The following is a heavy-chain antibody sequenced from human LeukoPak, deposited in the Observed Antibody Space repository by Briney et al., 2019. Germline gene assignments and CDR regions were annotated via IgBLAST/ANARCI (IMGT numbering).Heavy chain of an antibody. Sequence: PGGSLRLSCAASGFTFSSYAMSWVRQAPGKGLEWVSAISGSGGSTYYADSVKGRFTISRDNSKNTLYLQMNSLRAEDTAVYYCAKTKVPVPAAMGVDYWGQGTLVTASS. D-gene: IGHD2-2*01. CDR3: AKTKVPVPAAMGVDY. CDR2: ISGSGGST. V-gene: IGHV3-23*01. CDR1: GFTFSSYA. J-gene: IGHJ4*02.